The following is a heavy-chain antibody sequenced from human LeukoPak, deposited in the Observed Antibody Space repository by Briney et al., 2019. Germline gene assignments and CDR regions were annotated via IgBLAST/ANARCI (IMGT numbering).Heavy chain of an antibody. V-gene: IGHV3-23*01. CDR1: GCTFSSYA. Sequence: GGSLRLSCAASGCTFSSYAMSWVRQAPGKGLEWVSAISGSGGSTYYADSVKGRFTISRDNSKNTLYLQMNSLRAEDTAVYYCAKDSRSSSWEAYYYYYYGMDVWGQGTTVTVSS. D-gene: IGHD6-13*01. J-gene: IGHJ6*02. CDR2: ISGSGGST. CDR3: AKDSRSSSWEAYYYYYYGMDV.